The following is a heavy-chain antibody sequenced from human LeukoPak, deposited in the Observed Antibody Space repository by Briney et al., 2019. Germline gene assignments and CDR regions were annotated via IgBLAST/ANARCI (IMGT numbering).Heavy chain of an antibody. CDR1: GYSISSGYY. Sequence: SETLSLTCSVSGYSISSGYYWGWIRQPPGKRLEWVGSISSSGNTYYNPTLKSRVTISIDTSKNQFSLNLTSVTAADAAVYHCARDLGYSGFDWAPWGQGTLVTVSS. CDR2: ISSSGNT. CDR3: ARDLGYSGFDWAP. D-gene: IGHD5-12*01. J-gene: IGHJ5*02. V-gene: IGHV4-38-2*02.